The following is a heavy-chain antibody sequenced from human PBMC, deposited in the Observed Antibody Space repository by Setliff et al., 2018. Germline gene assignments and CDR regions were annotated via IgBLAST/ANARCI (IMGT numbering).Heavy chain of an antibody. J-gene: IGHJ6*02. CDR1: GFTFSTYW. Sequence: GGSLRLSCAASGFTFSTYWMSWVRQAPGKGLEWVANIKQDGSGKYYVDSVKGRFTISRDNAKNSLDLQMDSLRGEDTAVYHCTRDQDYYGMDVWGQGTTVTVSS. CDR2: IKQDGSGK. V-gene: IGHV3-7*01. CDR3: TRDQDYYGMDV.